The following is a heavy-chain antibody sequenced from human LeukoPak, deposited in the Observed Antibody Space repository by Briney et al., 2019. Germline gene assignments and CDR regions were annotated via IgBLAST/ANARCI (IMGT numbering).Heavy chain of an antibody. Sequence: PGGSLRLSCAASGFTVSSNYMSWVRQAPGKGLEWVSVIYSGGSTYYADSVKGRFTISRDNSKNTLYLQMNSLRAEDTAVYYCAKSIRGVVVVAADYWGQGTLVTVSS. V-gene: IGHV3-53*01. CDR2: IYSGGST. D-gene: IGHD2-15*01. CDR1: GFTVSSNY. J-gene: IGHJ4*02. CDR3: AKSIRGVVVVAADY.